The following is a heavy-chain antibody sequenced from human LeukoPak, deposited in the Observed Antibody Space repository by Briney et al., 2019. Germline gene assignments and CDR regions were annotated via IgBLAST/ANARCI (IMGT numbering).Heavy chain of an antibody. CDR3: ARVDGIVPAAPFDY. Sequence: SVKVSCKASGGTFSSYAISWVRQAPGQGLEWMGRIIPILGIANYAQKFQGRVTITADKSTSTAYMELSSLRSEDTAVYYCARVDGIVPAAPFDYWGQGTLVTVSS. D-gene: IGHD2-2*01. CDR2: IIPILGIA. J-gene: IGHJ4*02. V-gene: IGHV1-69*04. CDR1: GGTFSSYA.